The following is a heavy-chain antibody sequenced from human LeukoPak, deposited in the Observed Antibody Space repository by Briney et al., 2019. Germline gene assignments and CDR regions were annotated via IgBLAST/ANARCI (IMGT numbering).Heavy chain of an antibody. V-gene: IGHV3-7*01. CDR1: GFTFSSYW. J-gene: IGHJ6*03. CDR2: IKQDGSEK. CDR3: ARDPLTLYNYYMDV. Sequence: PGGSLRLSCAASGFTFSSYWMSWVRQAPGKGLEWVAKIKQDGSEKYYVDPVKGRFTISRDNAKNSLYLQMNSLRAEDTAVYYCARDPLTLYNYYMDVWGKGTTVTVSS. D-gene: IGHD3-9*01.